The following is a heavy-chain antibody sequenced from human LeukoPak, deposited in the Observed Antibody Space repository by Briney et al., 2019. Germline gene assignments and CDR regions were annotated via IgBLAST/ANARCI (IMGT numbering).Heavy chain of an antibody. Sequence: KPSETLSLTCTVSGGSISSGSYYWNWIRQPAGKGLEWIGRVYTSGSTNYNPSLQSRVTISVDTSKNQFSLKLSSVTAADTAVYYCARVVGEAMWSSENYFDYWGQGTLVTVSS. J-gene: IGHJ4*02. V-gene: IGHV4-61*02. CDR1: GGSISSGSYY. CDR3: ARVVGEAMWSSENYFDY. D-gene: IGHD3-10*01. CDR2: VYTSGST.